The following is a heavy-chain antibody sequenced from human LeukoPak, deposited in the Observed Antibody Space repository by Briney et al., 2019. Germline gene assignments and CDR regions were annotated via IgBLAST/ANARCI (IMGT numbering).Heavy chain of an antibody. J-gene: IGHJ4*02. V-gene: IGHV1-2*02. CDR1: GYTFTGYY. CDR2: INPNSGGT. CDR3: ARVGDSSGYYYPFDY. Sequence: GASVKVSCKASGYTFTGYYMHWVRQAPGQGLEWMGWINPNSGGTNYAQKFQGRVTMTRDTSISTAYTELSRLRSDDTAVYYCARVGDSSGYYYPFDYWGQGTLVTVSS. D-gene: IGHD3-22*01.